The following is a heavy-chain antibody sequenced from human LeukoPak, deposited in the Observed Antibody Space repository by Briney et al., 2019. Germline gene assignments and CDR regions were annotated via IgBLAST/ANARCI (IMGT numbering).Heavy chain of an antibody. V-gene: IGHV3-23*01. CDR2: ISGSGGST. CDR1: GFTVSSNY. D-gene: IGHD6-13*01. J-gene: IGHJ4*02. CDR3: AKDPILDIAAAGTGDY. Sequence: GGSLRLSCAASGFTVSSNYMSWVRQAPGKGLEWVSAISGSGGSTYYADSAKGRFTISRDNSKNTLYLQMNSLRAEDTAVYYCAKDPILDIAAAGTGDYWGQGTLVTVSS.